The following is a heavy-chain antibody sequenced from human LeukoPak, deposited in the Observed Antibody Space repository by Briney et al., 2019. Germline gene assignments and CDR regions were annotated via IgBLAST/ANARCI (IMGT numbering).Heavy chain of an antibody. CDR3: AKDGGATTFYYYYMDV. CDR2: IRYDGSNK. Sequence: GGSLRLSCAAPGFTFSSYGMHWVRQAPGKGLEWVTFIRYDGSNKYYADSVKGRFTISRDNSKNTLYLQMNSLRAEDTAVYYCAKDGGATTFYYYYMDVWGKGTTVTVSS. V-gene: IGHV3-30*02. J-gene: IGHJ6*03. D-gene: IGHD1-26*01. CDR1: GFTFSSYG.